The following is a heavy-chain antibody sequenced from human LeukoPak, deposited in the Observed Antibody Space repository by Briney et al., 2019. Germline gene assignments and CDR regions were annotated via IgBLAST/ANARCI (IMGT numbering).Heavy chain of an antibody. CDR3: ARARELGYCSGGSCYSRYYFDD. D-gene: IGHD2-15*01. Sequence: SVKVSCKASGGTFSSYAISWVRQAPGQGLEWMGGIIPIFGTANYAQKFQGRVTITADESTSTAYMELSSLRSEDTAVYYCARARELGYCSGGSCYSRYYFDDWGQGTLVTVSS. V-gene: IGHV1-69*13. CDR1: GGTFSSYA. CDR2: IIPIFGTA. J-gene: IGHJ4*02.